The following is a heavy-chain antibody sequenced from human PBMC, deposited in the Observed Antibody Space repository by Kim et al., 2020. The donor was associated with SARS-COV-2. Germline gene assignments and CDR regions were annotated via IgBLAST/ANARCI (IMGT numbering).Heavy chain of an antibody. J-gene: IGHJ5*02. D-gene: IGHD3-9*01. CDR3: ARDHYDILTGVRNNWFDP. Sequence: QGRFTMTRDTSTSTVYMELSSLRSEDTAVYYCARDHYDILTGVRNNWFDPWGQGTLVTVSS. V-gene: IGHV1-46*01.